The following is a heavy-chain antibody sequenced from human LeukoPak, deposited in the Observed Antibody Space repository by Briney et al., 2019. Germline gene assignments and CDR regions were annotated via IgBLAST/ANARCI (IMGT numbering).Heavy chain of an antibody. CDR1: GLTVSSHF. Sequence: PGGSLRLSCAASGLTVSSHFMSWIRQPPGKRLEWIGHVYFSGSTNYNPSLESRVTISVDTSKNQFSLTLSSVTAADTAVYYCARHKSSGSYPLDYWGQGILVTVSS. CDR2: VYFSGST. J-gene: IGHJ4*02. D-gene: IGHD3-22*01. CDR3: ARHKSSGSYPLDY. V-gene: IGHV4-59*08.